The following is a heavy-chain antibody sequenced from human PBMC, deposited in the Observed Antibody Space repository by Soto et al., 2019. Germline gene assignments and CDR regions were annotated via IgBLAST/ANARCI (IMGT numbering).Heavy chain of an antibody. CDR2: ISSGVAYI. Sequence: EVQLVESGGGLAKPGGSLTLSCAASGFPFSSFTMNWVRQAPGQGLEWVSCISSGVAYIYYAHSVKGRVTVTRDNAKSLLYLQMNRLSAEDTAVYYCARPYSMPHAIDYWGQGTLVTVSP. V-gene: IGHV3-21*01. CDR1: GFPFSSFT. CDR3: ARPYSMPHAIDY. D-gene: IGHD5-12*01. J-gene: IGHJ4*02.